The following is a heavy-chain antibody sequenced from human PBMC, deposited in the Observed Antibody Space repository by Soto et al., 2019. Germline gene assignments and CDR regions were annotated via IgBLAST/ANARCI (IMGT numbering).Heavy chain of an antibody. CDR2: IYPGDSDT. CDR3: ARIVVVPAAVEGEYYYYGMDV. J-gene: IGHJ6*02. V-gene: IGHV5-51*01. CDR1: GYSFTSYW. D-gene: IGHD2-2*01. Sequence: GESLKISCKGSGYSFTSYWIGWVRQMPGKGLEWMGIIYPGDSDTRYSPSFQGQVTISADKSISTAYLQWSSLKASDTAMYYCARIVVVPAAVEGEYYYYGMDVWGQGTTVTVSS.